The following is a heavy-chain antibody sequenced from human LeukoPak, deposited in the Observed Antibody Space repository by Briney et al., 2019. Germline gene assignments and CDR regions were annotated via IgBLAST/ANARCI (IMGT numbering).Heavy chain of an antibody. Sequence: PSETLSLTCTVSGGSITSYYWSRIRQPPGKGLEWIGYIYYSGNINYNPSLKSRVTMSVDTSKNHFSLKLSSVTAADTAIYYCASGSYSSLHYFDYWGQGTLVTVSS. V-gene: IGHV4-59*01. CDR3: ASGSYSSLHYFDY. J-gene: IGHJ4*02. D-gene: IGHD1-26*01. CDR1: GGSITSYY. CDR2: IYYSGNI.